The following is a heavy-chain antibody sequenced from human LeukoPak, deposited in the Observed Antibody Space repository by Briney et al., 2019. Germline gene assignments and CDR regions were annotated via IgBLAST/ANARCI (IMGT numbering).Heavy chain of an antibody. Sequence: SVKVSCKASGGTFSSYAISWVRQAPGQGLEWMGGIIPIFGTANYAQKFQGRVTMTRNTSISTAYMVLSSLISADDAVYYCARLGSGYWFRWGQGTLVTVSS. CDR3: ARLGSGYWFR. CDR2: IIPIFGTA. D-gene: IGHD3-22*01. J-gene: IGHJ4*02. CDR1: GGTFSSYA. V-gene: IGHV1-69*05.